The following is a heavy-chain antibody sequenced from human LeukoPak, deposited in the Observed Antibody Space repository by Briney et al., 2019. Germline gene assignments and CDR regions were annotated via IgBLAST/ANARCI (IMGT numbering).Heavy chain of an antibody. CDR2: IWYDGSNK. D-gene: IGHD2-15*01. CDR3: ARDNSRCSGGSCYTVPWYFDL. V-gene: IGHV3-33*01. Sequence: GRSLRLSCAASGFTFSSYGMHWVRQAPGKGLEWVAVIWYDGSNKYCADSVKGRFTISRDNSKNTLYLQMNSLRAEDTAVYYCARDNSRCSGGSCYTVPWYFDLWGRGTLVTVSS. J-gene: IGHJ2*01. CDR1: GFTFSSYG.